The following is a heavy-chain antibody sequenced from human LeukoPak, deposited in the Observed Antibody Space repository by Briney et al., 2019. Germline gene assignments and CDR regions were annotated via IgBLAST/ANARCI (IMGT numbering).Heavy chain of an antibody. CDR2: ISGNGGGT. J-gene: IGHJ6*04. V-gene: IGHV3-23*01. Sequence: GGSLRLSCAASGFTFSSYAMSWVRQAPGKGLEWVTGISGNGGGTYNAGSVKGRFTISRDNSKNTLYLQMNSLRAEDTAVYYCANVWGVVVAARFWGKGTPVTISS. CDR3: ANVWGVVVAARF. CDR1: GFTFSSYA. D-gene: IGHD2-15*01.